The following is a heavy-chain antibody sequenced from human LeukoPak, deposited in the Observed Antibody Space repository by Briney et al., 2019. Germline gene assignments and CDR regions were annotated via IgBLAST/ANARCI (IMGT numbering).Heavy chain of an antibody. D-gene: IGHD2-21*01. CDR2: ISWDGGST. J-gene: IGHJ3*02. CDR3: AKDRGLRDAFDI. CDR1: GFTFDDYT. V-gene: IGHV3-43*01. Sequence: GGSLRLSCAASGFTFDDYTMHWVRQAPGKGLEWVSLISWDGGSTYYADSVKGRFTISRDNSKNTLYLQMNSLRAEDTAVYYCAKDRGLRDAFDIWGQGTMVTVSS.